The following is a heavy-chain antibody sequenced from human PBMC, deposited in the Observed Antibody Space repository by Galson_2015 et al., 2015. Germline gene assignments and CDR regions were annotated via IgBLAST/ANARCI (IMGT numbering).Heavy chain of an antibody. V-gene: IGHV3-53*01. CDR1: GFTVSSNY. CDR2: IYSGGST. J-gene: IGHJ4*02. D-gene: IGHD2-2*01. Sequence: SLRLSCAASGFTVSSNYMSWVRQAPGKGLEWVSVIYSGGSTYYADSVKGRFTISRDNSKNTLYLQMNSLRAEDTAVYYCARQLGYCSSTSCYGRYFDYWGQGTLVTVSS. CDR3: ARQLGYCSSTSCYGRYFDY.